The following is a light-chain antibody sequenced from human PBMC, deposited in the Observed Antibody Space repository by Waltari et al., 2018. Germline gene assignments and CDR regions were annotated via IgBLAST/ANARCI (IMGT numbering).Light chain of an antibody. CDR1: QSVGRA. CDR3: QMYVRLPVT. Sequence: EIVLTQSPGTLALSPGERATLSCRASQSVGRALAWYQQKPGHAPRLLIYYASSRTTGIPDRFRGSGSGTDFSLTISRVEPEDFAVYYCQMYVRLPVTFGQGTKVEVK. V-gene: IGKV3-20*01. J-gene: IGKJ1*01. CDR2: YAS.